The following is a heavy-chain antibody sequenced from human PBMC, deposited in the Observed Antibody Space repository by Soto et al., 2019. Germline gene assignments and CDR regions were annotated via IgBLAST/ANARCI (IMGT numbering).Heavy chain of an antibody. Sequence: QLQLQESGPGLLRPSETLSLTCTVSGGSISTNNFYWGWIRQPPGKGLEYIGSIYYTGSTYYTPSLKSRFPLSVDTSNNHFSLKVNSVTAADTAMYYCVRHRGGSSNFDFWGPGTLVTVSS. CDR1: GGSISTNNFY. CDR2: IYYTGST. J-gene: IGHJ4*02. CDR3: VRHRGGSSNFDF. V-gene: IGHV4-39*01. D-gene: IGHD6-6*01.